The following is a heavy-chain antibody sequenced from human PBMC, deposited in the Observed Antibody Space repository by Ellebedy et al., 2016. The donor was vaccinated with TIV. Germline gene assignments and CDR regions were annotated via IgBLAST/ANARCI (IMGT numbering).Heavy chain of an antibody. Sequence: GESLKISCAASGFPFRSYWMGWVRQAPGKGLEWVANIYQDGSQKYYVDSVQGRFTLSRDKAKHSLYLQMNSQKVEDPAVYDCARRGSYGDYAVQINNWFDSWGQGTLVTVYS. CDR1: GFPFRSYW. CDR2: IYQDGSQK. J-gene: IGHJ5*01. D-gene: IGHD4-17*01. CDR3: ARRGSYGDYAVQINNWFDS. V-gene: IGHV3-7*01.